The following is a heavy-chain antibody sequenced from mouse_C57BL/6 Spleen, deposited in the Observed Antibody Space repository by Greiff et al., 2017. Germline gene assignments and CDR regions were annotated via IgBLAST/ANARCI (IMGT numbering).Heavy chain of an antibody. D-gene: IGHD2-3*01. J-gene: IGHJ2*01. CDR2: ISDGGSYT. V-gene: IGHV5-4*01. CDR1: GFTFSSYA. Sequence: EVKLMESGGGLVKPGGSLKLSCAASGFTFSSYAMSWVRQTPEKRLEWVATISDGGSYTYYPDNVKGRFTISRDNAKNNLYLQMSHLKSEDTAMYYCARDRRYDGYVDYWGQGTTLTVSS. CDR3: ARDRRYDGYVDY.